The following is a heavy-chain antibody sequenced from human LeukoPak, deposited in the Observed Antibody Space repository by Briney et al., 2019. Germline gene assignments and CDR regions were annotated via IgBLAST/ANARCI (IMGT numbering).Heavy chain of an antibody. CDR2: IYYSGST. CDR1: GGSISGYK. V-gene: IGHV4-59*08. CDR3: ARLASSGWSHCDY. Sequence: SETLSLTCTVSGGSISGYKWSWIRQPPGKGLEWIGYIYYSGSTNYNPSLKSRVTISVDTSKNQFSLKMNSVTAADTAVYYCARLASSGWSHCDYWGQGTLVTVPS. D-gene: IGHD6-19*01. J-gene: IGHJ4*02.